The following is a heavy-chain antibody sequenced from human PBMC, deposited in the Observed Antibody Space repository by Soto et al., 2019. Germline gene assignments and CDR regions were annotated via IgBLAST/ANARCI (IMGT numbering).Heavy chain of an antibody. CDR1: GGSISSGGYY. CDR2: IYYSGST. J-gene: IGHJ3*02. Sequence: SETLSLTCTVSGGSISSGGYYWSWIRQHPGKGLEWIGYIYYSGSTYYNPSLKSRVTISVDTSKNQFSLKLSSVTAADTAVYYCATYPPTASISRVSKSAFDIWGQGTMVTVSS. V-gene: IGHV4-31*03. CDR3: ATYPPTASISRVSKSAFDI. D-gene: IGHD3-9*01.